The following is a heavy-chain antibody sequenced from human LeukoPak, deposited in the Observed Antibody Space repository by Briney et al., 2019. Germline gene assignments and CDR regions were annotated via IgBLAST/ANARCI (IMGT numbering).Heavy chain of an antibody. D-gene: IGHD1-26*01. J-gene: IGHJ4*02. CDR3: AKDSSMMPGLGVSDY. V-gene: IGHV3-11*01. CDR1: GFTFSDYY. Sequence: GGSLRLSCAASGFTFSDYYMSWIRQAPGKGLEWVSYISSSGSTIYYADSVKGRFTISRDNAKNSLYLQMNSLRAEDTALYYCAKDSSMMPGLGVSDYWGQGTLVTVSS. CDR2: ISSSGSTI.